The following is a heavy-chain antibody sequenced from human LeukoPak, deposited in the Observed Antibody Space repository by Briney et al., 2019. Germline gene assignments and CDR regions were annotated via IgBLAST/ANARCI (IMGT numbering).Heavy chain of an antibody. CDR1: GDSISSHY. J-gene: IGHJ4*02. D-gene: IGHD6-19*01. V-gene: IGHV4-59*08. Sequence: SETLSLTCSVSGDSISSHYWSWIRQPPGKGLEWIGYIYYSGTTNYNPSLKSRVTISVDTSKNQFSLKLSSVTAADTAVYYCARLATAGYLNSWGQGTLVTVSS. CDR2: IYYSGTT. CDR3: ARLATAGYLNS.